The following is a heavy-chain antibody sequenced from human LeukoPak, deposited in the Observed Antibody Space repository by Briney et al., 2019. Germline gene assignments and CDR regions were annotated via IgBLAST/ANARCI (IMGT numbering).Heavy chain of an antibody. Sequence: GGSLRLSCAASGFTFSSYGMHWVRQAPGKGLEWVAFIRYDGSNKYYADSVKGRFTISRDNSKNTLYLQMNSLRAGDTAVYYCAKDFHYYYDSSGSDYWGQGTLVTVSS. CDR3: AKDFHYYYDSSGSDY. V-gene: IGHV3-30*02. J-gene: IGHJ4*02. CDR1: GFTFSSYG. CDR2: IRYDGSNK. D-gene: IGHD3-22*01.